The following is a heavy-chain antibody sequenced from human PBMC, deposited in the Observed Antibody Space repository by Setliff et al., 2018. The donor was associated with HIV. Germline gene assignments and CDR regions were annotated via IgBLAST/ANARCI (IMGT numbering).Heavy chain of an antibody. J-gene: IGHJ6*03. V-gene: IGHV4-39*07. CDR1: GGSISSSNYY. D-gene: IGHD3-16*01. Sequence: SETLSLTCAVSGGSISSSNYYWVWIRQPPGKELEWIGSFYYSGSTYYNPSLKSRVTISLDTSKNQFSLKVGSVTAADTAVYYCARGPWGSMIGGINHYYYYMDVWGKGTTVTVSS. CDR3: ARGPWGSMIGGINHYYYYMDV. CDR2: FYYSGST.